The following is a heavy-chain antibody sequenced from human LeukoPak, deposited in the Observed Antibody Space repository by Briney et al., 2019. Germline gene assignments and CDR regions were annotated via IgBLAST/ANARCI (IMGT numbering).Heavy chain of an antibody. D-gene: IGHD2-15*01. Sequence: GGSLRLSCAASGFTFSSYWMHWVRQAPGKGLVWVSRINSDGSSTSYADSVKGRFTISRDNAKNTLYLQMNSLRVEDTAVYHCARDTLGPPYYGMDVWGQGTTVTVSS. J-gene: IGHJ6*02. CDR3: ARDTLGPPYYGMDV. CDR2: INSDGSST. V-gene: IGHV3-74*01. CDR1: GFTFSSYW.